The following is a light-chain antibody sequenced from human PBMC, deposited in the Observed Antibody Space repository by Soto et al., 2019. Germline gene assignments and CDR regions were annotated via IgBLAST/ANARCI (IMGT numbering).Light chain of an antibody. CDR3: QQYNNWPRAT. Sequence: EIVMTQSPATLSVSPGERASLSCRASQSVSSNLAWYQQKPGQTPRLLIYATSTRATGIPARFSGSGSGTEFTLTISSLQSEDFGVYYCQQYNNWPRATFGGGTKVDIK. V-gene: IGKV3-15*01. CDR1: QSVSSN. CDR2: ATS. J-gene: IGKJ4*01.